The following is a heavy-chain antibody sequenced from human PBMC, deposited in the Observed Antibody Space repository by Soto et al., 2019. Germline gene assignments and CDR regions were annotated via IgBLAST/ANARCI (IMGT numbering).Heavy chain of an antibody. V-gene: IGHV1-8*01. Sequence: ASVKVSCKASGYTFTSYDINWVRQATGQGLEWMGWVNPNSGNTGYAQKFQGRVTMTRNTSISTAYMELSSLRSEDTAVYYCARGGTGYDFWSGYQSPDAFDIWGQGTMVTVSS. D-gene: IGHD3-3*01. CDR2: VNPNSGNT. J-gene: IGHJ3*02. CDR3: ARGGTGYDFWSGYQSPDAFDI. CDR1: GYTFTSYD.